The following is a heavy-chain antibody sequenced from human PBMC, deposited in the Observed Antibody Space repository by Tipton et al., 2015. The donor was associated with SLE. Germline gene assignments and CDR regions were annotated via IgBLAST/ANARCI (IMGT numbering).Heavy chain of an antibody. CDR3: ARGRGGASSDY. Sequence: LRLSCTVSGGSIRSYYWTWIRQPPGKRLEWIAYIYHSGITNYNPSLQSRVTISVDRSKNQFSLKLTSVTAADTAVYYCARGRGGASSDYWGQGTLVTVSS. CDR1: GGSIRSYY. J-gene: IGHJ4*02. D-gene: IGHD1-26*01. V-gene: IGHV4-59*01. CDR2: IYHSGIT.